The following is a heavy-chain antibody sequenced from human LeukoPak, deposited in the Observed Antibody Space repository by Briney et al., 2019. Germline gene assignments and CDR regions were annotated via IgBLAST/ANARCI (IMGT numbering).Heavy chain of an antibody. V-gene: IGHV4-59*08. CDR1: GGSISSYY. Sequence: ASETLSLTCTVSGGSISSYYWSWIRQPPGKGLEWIGYIYYTETTNYNPSLKSRVTISLDTSKNQFSLKLSSMTAADTAVYYCARQAYSSNLGWFDPWGQGTLVTVSS. CDR2: IYYTETT. J-gene: IGHJ5*02. CDR3: ARQAYSSNLGWFDP. D-gene: IGHD6-13*01.